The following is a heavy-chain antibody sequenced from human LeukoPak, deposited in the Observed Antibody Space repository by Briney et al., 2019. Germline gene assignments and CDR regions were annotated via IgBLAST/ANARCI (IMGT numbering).Heavy chain of an antibody. Sequence: SVKVSCKASGGTFSSYAISWVRQAPAQGLEWMGGIIHIFGTANYAQNFQGRVTITADESTSTAYMELSSLRSEDTAVYYCARIPLEVVVPAANHWYFDLWGRGTLVTVSS. CDR3: ARIPLEVVVPAANHWYFDL. D-gene: IGHD2-2*01. CDR2: IIHIFGTA. J-gene: IGHJ2*01. CDR1: GGTFSSYA. V-gene: IGHV1-69*01.